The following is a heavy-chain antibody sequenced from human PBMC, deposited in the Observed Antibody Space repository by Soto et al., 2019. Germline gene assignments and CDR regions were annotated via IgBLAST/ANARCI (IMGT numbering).Heavy chain of an antibody. CDR2: MNPNSGNT. J-gene: IGHJ6*03. CDR3: ARGGATVTTYYYMEV. Sequence: ASVKVSCKASGYTFTSYDIYWVRHATGQGLECMGRMNPNSGNTGYAQKFQGRVTMTRNTSISTAYMELSSLRSEDTAVYYCARGGATVTTYYYMEVWGKGTTVTVSS. CDR1: GYTFTSYD. D-gene: IGHD4-17*01. V-gene: IGHV1-8*01.